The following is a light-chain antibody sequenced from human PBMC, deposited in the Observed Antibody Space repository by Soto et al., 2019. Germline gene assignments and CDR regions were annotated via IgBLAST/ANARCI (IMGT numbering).Light chain of an antibody. CDR2: AAS. Sequence: DVQMTQSPSSLSASVGDSLTLTCRASQTVTSYLNWYQQKPGKAPKLLIYAASTLQSGVPSRFSGRDSGADFTLTINNLQPEDFATYYCQQPPYTFGPGTKVDIK. J-gene: IGKJ3*01. V-gene: IGKV1-39*01. CDR3: QQPPYT. CDR1: QTVTSY.